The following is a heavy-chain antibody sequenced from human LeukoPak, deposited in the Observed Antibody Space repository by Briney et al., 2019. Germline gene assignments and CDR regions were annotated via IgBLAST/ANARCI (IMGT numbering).Heavy chain of an antibody. CDR2: ISTRSNTM. D-gene: IGHD3-10*01. CDR1: GFTFSTYT. V-gene: IGHV3-48*04. Sequence: GGSLRLSCAASGFTFSTYTMNWVRQAPGKGLEWVSYISTRSNTMYYADSVEGRFTISRDNAKNSLYLQMNSLRAEDTALYYCAKDIKRGAMVRGVSFDIWGQGTMVTVSS. J-gene: IGHJ3*02. CDR3: AKDIKRGAMVRGVSFDI.